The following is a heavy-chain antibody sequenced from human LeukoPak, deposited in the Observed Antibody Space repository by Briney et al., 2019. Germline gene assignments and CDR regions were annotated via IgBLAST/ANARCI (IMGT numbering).Heavy chain of an antibody. Sequence: GGSLRLSCAASGFTFSSYGVHWVRQAPGKGLEWVAVIWHDGSNKYYADSVKGRFTISRDNSKNTLYLQMNSLRAEDTAVYYCARDAMRITMVRGVIYYYYYYYMDVWGKGTTVTVSS. J-gene: IGHJ6*03. CDR3: ARDAMRITMVRGVIYYYYYYYMDV. CDR1: GFTFSSYG. V-gene: IGHV3-33*01. CDR2: IWHDGSNK. D-gene: IGHD3-10*01.